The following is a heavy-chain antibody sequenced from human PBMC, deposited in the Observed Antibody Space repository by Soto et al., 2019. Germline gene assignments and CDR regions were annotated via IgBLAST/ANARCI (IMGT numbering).Heavy chain of an antibody. Sequence: GGSLRLSCAASGFTFSSYDMHWVRQATGKGLEWVSAIGTAGDTYYPGSVKGRFTISRENAKNSLYLQMNSLRAGDTAVYYCARCEDTGAFDIWGQGTMVTVSS. CDR1: GFTFSSYD. J-gene: IGHJ3*02. CDR2: IGTAGDT. V-gene: IGHV3-13*01. D-gene: IGHD2-15*01. CDR3: ARCEDTGAFDI.